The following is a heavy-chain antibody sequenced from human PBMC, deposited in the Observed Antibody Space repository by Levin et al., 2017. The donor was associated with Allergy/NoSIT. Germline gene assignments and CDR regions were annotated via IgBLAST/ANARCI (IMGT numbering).Heavy chain of an antibody. Sequence: SETLSLTCTVSGRSISSYYWSWIRQPPGKGLEWLGYIDYNGNTNYNPSLKSRVTMSIDTSENQFSLKLSSVTAADTAVYYCARGEFWSGLDYWGQGALVTVSS. CDR1: GRSISSYY. CDR2: IDYNGNT. J-gene: IGHJ4*02. V-gene: IGHV4-59*01. D-gene: IGHD3-3*01. CDR3: ARGEFWSGLDY.